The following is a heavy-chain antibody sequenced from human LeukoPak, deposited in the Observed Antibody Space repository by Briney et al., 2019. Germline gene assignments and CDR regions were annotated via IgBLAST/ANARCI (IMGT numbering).Heavy chain of an antibody. CDR2: ISGSGGST. CDR3: AKEGLAATGTY. Sequence: GGSLRHSCAASGFTFSSFAMNWVRQPPGKGLEWVSTISGSGGSTYYADSVKGRFTISRDKSKNTVYLQMNSLRAEDRAVYFCAKEGLAATGTYWGQGSMVTVSS. J-gene: IGHJ4*02. D-gene: IGHD6-13*01. V-gene: IGHV3-23*01. CDR1: GFTFSSFA.